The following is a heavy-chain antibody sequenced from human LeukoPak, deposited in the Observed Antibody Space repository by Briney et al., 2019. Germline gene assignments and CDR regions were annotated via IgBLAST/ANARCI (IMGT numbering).Heavy chain of an antibody. CDR1: GYTFTSYD. J-gene: IGHJ2*01. V-gene: IGHV1-8*01. D-gene: IGHD3-16*01. CDR2: MNPNSGNT. CDR3: ARGSRWGRYFDL. Sequence: ASVKVSCKASGYTFTSYDTNWVRQATGQGLEWMGWMNPNSGNTGYAQKFQGRVTMTRNTSISTAYMELSSLRSEDTAVYYCARGSRWGRYFDLWGRGTLVTVSS.